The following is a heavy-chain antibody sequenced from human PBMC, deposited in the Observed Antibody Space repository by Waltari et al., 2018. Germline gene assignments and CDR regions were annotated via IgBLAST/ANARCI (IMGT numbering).Heavy chain of an antibody. J-gene: IGHJ4*02. CDR2: INHNSTVT. CDR1: GFTFSSYE. V-gene: IGHV3-48*03. Sequence: EVRLVESGGGLVKPGGSLRLSCATVGFTFSSYEMNWVRQAPGKGPEWVAYINHNSTVTFYADSVRGRFTVSRDNANDLLFLQLDNVREDDTATYYCTSAYWGQG. CDR3: TSAY.